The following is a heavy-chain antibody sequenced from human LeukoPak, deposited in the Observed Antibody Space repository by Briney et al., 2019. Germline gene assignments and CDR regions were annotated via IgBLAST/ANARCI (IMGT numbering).Heavy chain of an antibody. Sequence: SETLSLTCTVSGGSISSHYWSWIRQPAGKGLEWIGRIYTSGSTNYNPSLKSRVTMSVDTSKNQFSLKLSSVTAADTAVYYCARGQYYYGSGSLSFDYWGQGTLVTVSS. CDR1: GGSISSHY. V-gene: IGHV4-4*07. CDR2: IYTSGST. D-gene: IGHD3-10*01. J-gene: IGHJ4*02. CDR3: ARGQYYYGSGSLSFDY.